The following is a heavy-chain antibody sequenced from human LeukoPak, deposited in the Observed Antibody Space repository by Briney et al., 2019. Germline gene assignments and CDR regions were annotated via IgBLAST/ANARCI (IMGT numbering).Heavy chain of an antibody. CDR1: GSSISSSNW. D-gene: IGHD6-19*01. J-gene: IGHJ6*04. CDR2: IYHSGST. Sequence: PSGTLSLTCAVSGSSISSSNWWSWVRQPPGKGLEWIGEIYHSGSTNYNPSLKSRVTISVDKSKNQFSLKLSSVTAADTAVYYCARVPAVAGTYGMDVWGKGTTVTVSS. V-gene: IGHV4-4*02. CDR3: ARVPAVAGTYGMDV.